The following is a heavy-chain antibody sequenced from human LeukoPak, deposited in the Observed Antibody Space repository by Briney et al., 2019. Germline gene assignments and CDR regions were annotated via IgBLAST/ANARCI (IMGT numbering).Heavy chain of an antibody. CDR1: GFTFSSYG. D-gene: IGHD3-3*01. Sequence: GGSLRLSCAASGFTFSSYGMHWVRQAPGKGLEWVAFIRYDGGNKYYADSVKGRFTISRDNSKNTLYLQMNSLRAEDTAVYYCAKAYYDFWRGHSPQHWGQGTLVTVSS. V-gene: IGHV3-30*02. J-gene: IGHJ1*01. CDR3: AKAYYDFWRGHSPQH. CDR2: IRYDGGNK.